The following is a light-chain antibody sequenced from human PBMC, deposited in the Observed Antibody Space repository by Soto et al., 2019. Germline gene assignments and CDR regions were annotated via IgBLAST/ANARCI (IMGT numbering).Light chain of an antibody. CDR2: EVS. CDR1: SGDVGGYVY. V-gene: IGLV2-14*01. J-gene: IGLJ1*01. CDR3: SSYTSSSTLYV. Sequence: QSAFTQPASVSGSPGQSITISCTGTSGDVGGYVYVSWYQQHPGKAPKLMIYEVSNRPSGVSNRFSGSKSGNTASLTISGLQAEDEADYYCSSYTSSSTLYVFGTGTKLTVL.